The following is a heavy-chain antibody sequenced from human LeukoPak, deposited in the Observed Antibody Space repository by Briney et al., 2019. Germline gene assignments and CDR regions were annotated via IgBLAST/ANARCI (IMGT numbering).Heavy chain of an antibody. D-gene: IGHD5-18*01. J-gene: IGHJ6*03. Sequence: QPGGSLRLSCAASGFTFSSYGMHWVRQAPGKGLEWVAVIWYDGSNKYYADSVKGRFTISRDNSKNTLYLQMNSLRAEDTAVYYCARDNSYGHAYYMDVWGKGTTVTASS. V-gene: IGHV3-33*01. CDR3: ARDNSYGHAYYMDV. CDR2: IWYDGSNK. CDR1: GFTFSSYG.